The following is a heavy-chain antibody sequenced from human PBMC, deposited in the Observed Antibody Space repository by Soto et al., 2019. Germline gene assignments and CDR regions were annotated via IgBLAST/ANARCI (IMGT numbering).Heavy chain of an antibody. CDR3: AVGLALNAFDI. CDR1: GGTFSSYA. CDR2: IIPIFGTA. Sequence: AASVKVSCKASGGTFSSYAISWVRQAPGQGLEWMGGIIPIFGTANYAQKFQGRVTITADESTSTAYMELSSLRSEDTAVYYCAVGLALNAFDIWGQGTMVTVSS. J-gene: IGHJ3*02. V-gene: IGHV1-69*13.